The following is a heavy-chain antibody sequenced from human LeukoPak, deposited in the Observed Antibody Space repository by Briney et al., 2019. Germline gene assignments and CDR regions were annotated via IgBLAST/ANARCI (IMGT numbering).Heavy chain of an antibody. CDR2: IWYDGSNK. CDR3: ARSSRYGSGSYYEDY. V-gene: IGHV3-33*08. D-gene: IGHD3-10*01. J-gene: IGHJ4*02. CDR1: GFTFSSYG. Sequence: GGSLRLSCAASGFTFSSYGMHWVRQAPGKGLEWVAVIWYDGSNKYYADSVKGRFTISRDNSKNTLYLQMNSLRAEDTAVYYCARSSRYGSGSYYEDYWGQGTLVTVSS.